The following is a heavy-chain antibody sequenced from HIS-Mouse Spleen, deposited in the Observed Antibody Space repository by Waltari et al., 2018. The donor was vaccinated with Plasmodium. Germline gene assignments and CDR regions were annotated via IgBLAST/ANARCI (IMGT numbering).Heavy chain of an antibody. Sequence: QVQLVQSGAEVKKPGASVKVSCKASGYTFTKYGISWVRQAPGQGVVLMGWCSPYKGNTHFAPKLQGRVTMTTDTSTSTAYMELRSLRSDDTAVYYCAGGSAGDAFDIWGQGTMVTVSS. V-gene: IGHV1-18*01. J-gene: IGHJ3*02. D-gene: IGHD6-19*01. CDR1: GYTFTKYG. CDR2: CSPYKGNT. CDR3: AGGSAGDAFDI.